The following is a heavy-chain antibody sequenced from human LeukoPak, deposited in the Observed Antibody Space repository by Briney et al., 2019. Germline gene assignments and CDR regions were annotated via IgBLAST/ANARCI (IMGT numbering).Heavy chain of an antibody. J-gene: IGHJ4*02. CDR3: ARDGIAAADTPFDY. D-gene: IGHD6-13*01. Sequence: GGSLRLSCAASGFTFSSYSMNWVRQAPGKGLEWVSSISSSSYIYYADSVKGRFTISRDNAKNSLYLQMNSLRAEDTAVYYCARDGIAAADTPFDYWGQGTLVTVSS. V-gene: IGHV3-21*01. CDR2: ISSSSYI. CDR1: GFTFSSYS.